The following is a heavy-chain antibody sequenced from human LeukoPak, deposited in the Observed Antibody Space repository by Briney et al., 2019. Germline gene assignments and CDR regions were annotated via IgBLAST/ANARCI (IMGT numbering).Heavy chain of an antibody. D-gene: IGHD4-23*01. Sequence: SETLSLTCTVSGGSVSSGSYYWSWIRQPPGKGLEWIGYIYYSGGTNYNPSLKSRVTISVDTSKNQFSLKLSSVTAADTVVYYCARDRWGNPPDYWGQGTLVTVSS. V-gene: IGHV4-61*01. CDR3: ARDRWGNPPDY. J-gene: IGHJ4*02. CDR2: IYYSGGT. CDR1: GGSVSSGSYY.